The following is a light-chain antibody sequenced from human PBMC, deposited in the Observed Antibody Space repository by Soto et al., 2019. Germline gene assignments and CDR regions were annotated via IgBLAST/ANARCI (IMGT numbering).Light chain of an antibody. V-gene: IGKV3-20*01. Sequence: EIVLTQTPCTLSLSPGERATLSCRASQSVTSSHLAWYQQKPGQAPRLLLYGASTRATGIPDRFSGSGSDTDFSLTIRRLDPEDFAMYYCLLYFSPDRYTFGPGTKVQIK. CDR3: LLYFSPDRYT. J-gene: IGKJ2*01. CDR1: QSVTSSH. CDR2: GAS.